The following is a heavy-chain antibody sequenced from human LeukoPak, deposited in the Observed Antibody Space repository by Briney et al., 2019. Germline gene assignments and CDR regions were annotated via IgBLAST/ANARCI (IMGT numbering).Heavy chain of an antibody. V-gene: IGHV4-59*01. CDR1: GGSTSSYY. CDR3: ARYSGQSLALGNFDY. Sequence: SETLSLTCTVSGGSTSSYYWSWIRQPPGKGLEWIGYIYYSGTTNYNPSLKSRVTISLDTSKNQFSLKLSSVTAADTAVYYCARYSGQSLALGNFDYWGQGTLVTVSS. CDR2: IYYSGTT. D-gene: IGHD2-15*01. J-gene: IGHJ4*02.